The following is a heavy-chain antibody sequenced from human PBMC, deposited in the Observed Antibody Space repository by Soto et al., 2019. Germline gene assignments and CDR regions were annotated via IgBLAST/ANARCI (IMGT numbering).Heavy chain of an antibody. CDR1: GVSITSYK. CDR3: AREWSAFDY. V-gene: IGHV4-59*01. D-gene: IGHD2-15*01. Sequence: QVQLQESGPGLVKPSETLSLTCTVSGVSITSYKWTWIRQSPGKGLEWIAYMYSRGSSSYNPSLKSRATISMDTFRNQYSLQLNSATAADTAVYYCAREWSAFDYWGQGILVTVSS. CDR2: MYSRGSS. J-gene: IGHJ4*02.